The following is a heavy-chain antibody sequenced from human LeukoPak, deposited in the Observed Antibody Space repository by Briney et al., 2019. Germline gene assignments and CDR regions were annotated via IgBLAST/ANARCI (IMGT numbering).Heavy chain of an antibody. D-gene: IGHD6-13*01. CDR2: ISAYDGNT. CDR1: GYTFTSYG. CDR3: ASPRIAAAGIYGMDV. V-gene: IGHV1-18*01. J-gene: IGHJ6*02. Sequence: ASVKLSCKASGYTFTSYGISWVRQAPGQGLEWMAWISAYDGNTNYAQKLQGRVTMTTDTSTSTAYMELRSLRSDDTAVYYCASPRIAAAGIYGMDVWGQGTTVTVSS.